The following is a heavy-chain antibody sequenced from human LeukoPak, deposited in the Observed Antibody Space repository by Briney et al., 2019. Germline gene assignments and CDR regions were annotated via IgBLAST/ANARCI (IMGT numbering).Heavy chain of an antibody. CDR1: GGSFSGYY. V-gene: IGHV4-34*01. D-gene: IGHD6-13*01. CDR3: ARQDLYYRGYSDD. CDR2: INHSGST. J-gene: IGHJ3*01. Sequence: SETLSLTCAVYGGSFSGYYWSWIRQPPGKGLEWIGEINHSGSTDYNPSLKSRVTISVDTSKNQFSLKLSSVTAADTAVYYCARQDLYYRGYSDDWGQGTMVTVSS.